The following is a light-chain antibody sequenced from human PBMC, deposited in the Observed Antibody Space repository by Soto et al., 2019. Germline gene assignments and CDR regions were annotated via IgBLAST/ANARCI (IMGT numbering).Light chain of an antibody. CDR3: QSLGV. V-gene: IGLV1-40*01. Sequence: QSVLTQPPSVSGAPGQRVTISCTGSSSNIGAGYDVHWYQQLPGTATKLRIYGNSNRPSGVPDRFSGSKSGTSASLAITGLQSEDEADYYCQSLGVFGTVTKLTVL. J-gene: IGLJ1*01. CDR2: GNS. CDR1: SSNIGAGYD.